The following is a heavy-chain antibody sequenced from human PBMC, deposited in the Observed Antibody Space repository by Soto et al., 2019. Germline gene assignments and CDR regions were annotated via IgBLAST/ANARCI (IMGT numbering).Heavy chain of an antibody. CDR2: ISSSGSAT. CDR1: GFTFSSYA. Sequence: EVQLLESGGGLVQPGESLRLSCAGSGFTFSSYAMSWVRQAPGEGLEWVSLISSSGSATYYADSVKGRFTISRDNSKDTLFLQMNSVRAEDTAVYYCTTITRVTNREVHWGQGTLVTASS. CDR3: TTITRVTNREVH. J-gene: IGHJ4*02. D-gene: IGHD1-20*01. V-gene: IGHV3-23*01.